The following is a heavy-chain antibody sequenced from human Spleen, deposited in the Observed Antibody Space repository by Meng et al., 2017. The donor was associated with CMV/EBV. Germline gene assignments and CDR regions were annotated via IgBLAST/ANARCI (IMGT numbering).Heavy chain of an antibody. CDR2: IYYSGST. D-gene: IGHD3-22*01. Sequence: SETLSLTCTVSGGSVSSGSYCWSWIRQPPGKGLEWIGYIYYSGSTNYNPSLKSRVTISEDTSKNQFSLKLSSVTAADTAMYYCARDTYYDSRGDGFDIWGQGTVVTVSS. CDR1: GGSVSSGSYC. V-gene: IGHV4-61*01. CDR3: ARDTYYDSRGDGFDI. J-gene: IGHJ3*02.